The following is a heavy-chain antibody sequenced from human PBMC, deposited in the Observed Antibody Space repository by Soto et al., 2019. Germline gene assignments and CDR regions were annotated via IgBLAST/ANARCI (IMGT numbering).Heavy chain of an antibody. CDR3: AKDGASAGTFDY. V-gene: IGHV3-30*18. J-gene: IGHJ4*02. CDR2: ISSVGNTK. CDR1: GFSFSTYA. Sequence: PGGSLRLSCAASGFSFSTYAMQWVRQAPGKGLELVAVISSVGNTKFYADSVKGRFTVSRDNSKNTLYLQMSSLRAEDTALYFCAKDGASAGTFDYWGQGTLVTVSS. D-gene: IGHD6-13*01.